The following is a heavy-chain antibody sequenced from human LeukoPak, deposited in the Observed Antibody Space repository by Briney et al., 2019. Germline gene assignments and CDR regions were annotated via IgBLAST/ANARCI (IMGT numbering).Heavy chain of an antibody. CDR1: GGSISSYY. V-gene: IGHV4-59*08. D-gene: IGHD6-13*01. Sequence: SETLSLTCTVSGGSISSYYWSWIRQPPGKGLEWIGYIYYSGSTNYNPSLKSRVTISVDTSKNQFSLKLSSVTAADTAMYYCARQGSGSSWYVGYWGQGTLVTVSS. CDR2: IYYSGST. CDR3: ARQGSGSSWYVGY. J-gene: IGHJ4*02.